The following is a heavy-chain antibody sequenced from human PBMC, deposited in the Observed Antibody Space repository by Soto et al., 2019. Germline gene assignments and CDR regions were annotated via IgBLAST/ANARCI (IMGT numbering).Heavy chain of an antibody. CDR3: ARDYDIDY. CDR1: GFTFSRYW. Sequence: EVQLVESGGGLVQPGDSLRLSCAASGFTFSRYWMTWVRQAPGKGLEWVANIKQDGSEKYYVDSVKGRFTISRDNDKNSLYLQMNSLRAEDTAVYYCARDYDIDYWGQGTLITVSS. D-gene: IGHD3-9*01. V-gene: IGHV3-7*01. CDR2: IKQDGSEK. J-gene: IGHJ4*02.